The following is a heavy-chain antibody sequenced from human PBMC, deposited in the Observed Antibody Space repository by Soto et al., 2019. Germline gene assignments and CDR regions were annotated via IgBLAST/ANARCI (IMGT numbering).Heavy chain of an antibody. Sequence: QLHLQESGPGLVKPSETLSLTCAVSGGSISISTSYYWAWTRQPPGKGLEWIGHIYYDGTTYYNPSFKGRVTLSVDTSKNQFSLKLTSVTASDTAVYYCARVGTLTWLDPWGQGTLVTVSS. J-gene: IGHJ5*02. CDR3: ARVGTLTWLDP. CDR1: GGSISISTSYY. V-gene: IGHV4-39*01. CDR2: IYYDGTT.